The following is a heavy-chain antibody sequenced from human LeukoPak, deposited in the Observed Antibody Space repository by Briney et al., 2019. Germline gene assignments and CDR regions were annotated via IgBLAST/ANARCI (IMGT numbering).Heavy chain of an antibody. V-gene: IGHV1-69*13. D-gene: IGHD2-2*01. CDR3: ARDRPQPSNIVVVPAALYYMDV. J-gene: IGHJ6*03. Sequence: GASVKVSCKASGGTFSSYAISWVRQAPGQGLEWMGGIIPIFGTANYAQKFQGRVTITADESTSTAYMGLSSLKSEDTAVYYCARDRPQPSNIVVVPAALYYMDVWGKGTTVTVSS. CDR1: GGTFSSYA. CDR2: IIPIFGTA.